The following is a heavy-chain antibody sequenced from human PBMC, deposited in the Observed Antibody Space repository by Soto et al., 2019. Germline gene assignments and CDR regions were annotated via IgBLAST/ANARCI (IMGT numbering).Heavy chain of an antibody. D-gene: IGHD6-6*01. CDR3: AREVGGSSPPG. J-gene: IGHJ4*02. CDR2: ISYGGSEK. Sequence: QVQLVESGGGVVQPGRSLRLSCAASGFTFSRHAMHWVRQAPVKGLEWVAVISYGGSEKYYADSVKGRFTISRDSSKNTLYLQMDSLGPEDTAVYYCAREVGGSSPPGWGQGTLVTVFS. CDR1: GFTFSRHA. V-gene: IGHV3-30-3*01.